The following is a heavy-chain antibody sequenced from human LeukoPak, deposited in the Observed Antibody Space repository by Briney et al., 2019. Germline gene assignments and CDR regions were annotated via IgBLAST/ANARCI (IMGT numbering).Heavy chain of an antibody. D-gene: IGHD3-10*01. Sequence: SESLSLTCAGYGVSFSGYYWSWIRQPPGKGLEWIGEINHSGSTNYNQSVKSRVTISIDTSKNHFSLKLSSVTAADTAVYYCARGPSMVRGVKGGNWFDPWGQGTLVTVSS. J-gene: IGHJ5*02. V-gene: IGHV4-34*01. CDR2: INHSGST. CDR1: GVSFSGYY. CDR3: ARGPSMVRGVKGGNWFDP.